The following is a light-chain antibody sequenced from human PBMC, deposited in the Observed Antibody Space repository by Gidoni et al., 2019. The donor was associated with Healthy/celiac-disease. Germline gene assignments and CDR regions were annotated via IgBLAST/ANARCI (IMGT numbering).Light chain of an antibody. CDR3: QVWDSSSDHRGV. CDR1: NSGSKS. V-gene: IGLV3-21*04. Sequence: SYVLTQPPAVSVAPGKTARITCGGNNSGSKSWHWYQQKPGQAPVLVIYYDSDRPSGIPERFSGSNSGNTATLTISRVEAGDEADYYCQVWDSSSDHRGVFGGGTKLTVL. J-gene: IGLJ2*01. CDR2: YDS.